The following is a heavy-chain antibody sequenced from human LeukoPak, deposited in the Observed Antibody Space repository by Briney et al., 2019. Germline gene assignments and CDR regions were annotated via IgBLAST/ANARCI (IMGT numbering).Heavy chain of an antibody. D-gene: IGHD3-3*01. CDR2: ISSSSYI. Sequence: PGGSLRLSCAASGFTFSSYSMNWVRQAPGKGLEWVSSISSSSYIYYADSVKGRFTTSRDNAKNSLYLQMNSLRAEDTAVYYCARVRGFLEDPNWGQGTLVTVSS. CDR1: GFTFSSYS. CDR3: ARVRGFLEDPN. J-gene: IGHJ1*01. V-gene: IGHV3-21*01.